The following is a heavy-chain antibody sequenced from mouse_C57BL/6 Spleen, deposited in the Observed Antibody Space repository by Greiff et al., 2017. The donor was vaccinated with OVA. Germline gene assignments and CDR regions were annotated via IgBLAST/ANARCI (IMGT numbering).Heavy chain of an antibody. CDR1: GFSLTSYG. V-gene: IGHV2-5*01. D-gene: IGHD3-2*02. Sequence: VNVVESGPGLVQPSQSLSITCTVSGFSLTSYGVHWVRQSPGKGLEWLGVIWRGGSTDYNAAFMSRLSITKDNSKSQVFFKMNSLQADDTAIYYCAKDSSGRGYAMDYWGQGTSVTVSS. CDR2: IWRGGST. CDR3: AKDSSGRGYAMDY. J-gene: IGHJ4*01.